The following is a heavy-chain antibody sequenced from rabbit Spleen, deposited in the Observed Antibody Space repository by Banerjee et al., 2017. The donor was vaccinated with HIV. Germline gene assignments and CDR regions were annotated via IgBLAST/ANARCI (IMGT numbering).Heavy chain of an antibody. CDR3: ARDLAGVIGWNFSL. CDR1: GLSFSSRYW. D-gene: IGHD4-1*01. J-gene: IGHJ4*01. Sequence: QSLEESGGDLVKPGASLTLTCTASGLSFSSRYWISWVRQAPGKGLEWIADVFTGSSASTYYASWAKGRFTISKTSSTTVTLHMTSLTAADTATYFCARDLAGVIGWNFSLWGPGTLVTVS. CDR2: VFTGSSAST. V-gene: IGHV1S40*01.